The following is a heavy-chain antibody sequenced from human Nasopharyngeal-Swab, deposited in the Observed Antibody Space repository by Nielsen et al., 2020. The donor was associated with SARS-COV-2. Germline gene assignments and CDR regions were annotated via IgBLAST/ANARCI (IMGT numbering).Heavy chain of an antibody. Sequence: GGSLRLSRAASGFTFSSYSMNWVRQAPGKGLEWVSYISSSSSTIYYADSVKGRFTISRDNAKNSLYLQMNSLRAEDTAVYYCARAGGGYSGYVGYWGQGTLVTVSS. CDR1: GFTFSSYS. J-gene: IGHJ4*02. CDR3: ARAGGGYSGYVGY. D-gene: IGHD5-12*01. V-gene: IGHV3-48*04. CDR2: ISSSSSTI.